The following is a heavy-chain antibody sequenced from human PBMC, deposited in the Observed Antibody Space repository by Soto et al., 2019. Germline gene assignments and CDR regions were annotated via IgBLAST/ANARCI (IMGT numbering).Heavy chain of an antibody. V-gene: IGHV4-31*01. D-gene: IGHD2-2*01. CDR1: GGSISSGGYY. CDR2: IYYSGST. Sequence: PSETLSLTCTVSGGSISSGGYYWSWIRQHPWKGLEWIGYIYYSGSTYYNPSLKSLVTISVDTSKNQFSLKLSSVTAADTAVYYCDSSALCAMDVWGQGTMVNVSS. CDR3: DSSALCAMDV. J-gene: IGHJ6*02.